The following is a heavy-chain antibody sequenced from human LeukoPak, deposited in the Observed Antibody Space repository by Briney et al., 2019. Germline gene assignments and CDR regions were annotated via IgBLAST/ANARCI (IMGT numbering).Heavy chain of an antibody. CDR3: AKDGYCSSTSCLPDY. CDR2: ISGSGGST. V-gene: IGHV3-23*01. Sequence: GGSLRLSCAASGFTFSSYWMSWVRQAPGKGLEWVSAISGSGGSTYYADSVKGRFTISRDNSKNTLYLQMNSLRAEDTAVYYCAKDGYCSSTSCLPDYWGQGTLVTVSS. D-gene: IGHD2-2*03. J-gene: IGHJ4*02. CDR1: GFTFSSYW.